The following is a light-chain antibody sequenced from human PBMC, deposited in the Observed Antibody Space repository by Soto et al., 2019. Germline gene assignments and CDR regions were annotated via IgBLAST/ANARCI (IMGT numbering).Light chain of an antibody. J-gene: IGLJ1*01. V-gene: IGLV2-14*01. CDR3: SSYTGSSTLYV. CDR1: SSDIGGYSY. Sequence: ALTQPASVSGSPGQSITISCTGTSSDIGGYSYVSWYQQHPGKVPKLMIFEVSNRPSGVSYRFSGSKSGNTASLTISGLQAEDEADYYCSSYTGSSTLYVFGTGTKLTVL. CDR2: EVS.